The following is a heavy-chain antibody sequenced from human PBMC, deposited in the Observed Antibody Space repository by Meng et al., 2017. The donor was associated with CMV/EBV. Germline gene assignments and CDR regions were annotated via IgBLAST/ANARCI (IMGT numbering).Heavy chain of an antibody. CDR3: ARVNQVRIAAAGIGY. Sequence: ASVNVSCKASGYTFTGYYMHWVRQAPGQGLEWMGWINPNSGGTNYAQKFQGRVTMTRDTSISTAYMELSRLRSDDTAVYYCARVNQVRIAAAGIGYWGQGTLVTVSS. J-gene: IGHJ4*02. V-gene: IGHV1-2*02. D-gene: IGHD6-13*01. CDR1: GYTFTGYY. CDR2: INPNSGGT.